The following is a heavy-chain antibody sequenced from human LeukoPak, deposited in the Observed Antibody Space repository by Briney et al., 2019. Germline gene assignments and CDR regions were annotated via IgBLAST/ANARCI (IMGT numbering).Heavy chain of an antibody. D-gene: IGHD3-3*01. CDR3: AKRSVGYDFWSGVDY. CDR1: VFTFSNYS. V-gene: IGHV3-23*01. CDR2: ISASSSTT. J-gene: IGHJ4*02. Sequence: GGSLRLSCAASVFTFSNYSMSWVRQTPWKGLEWVSAISASSSTTYYADSVKGRFTISRDNSKNKLYLQMNRLRAEDTAVYYCAKRSVGYDFWSGVDYWGQGTLVTVSS.